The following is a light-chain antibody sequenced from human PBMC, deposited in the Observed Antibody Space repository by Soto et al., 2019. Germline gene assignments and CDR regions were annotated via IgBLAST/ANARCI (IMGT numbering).Light chain of an antibody. J-gene: IGKJ1*01. CDR3: HQRQSWPRT. CDR1: QSVSSN. CDR2: AAS. Sequence: EIGMRQGPATRSVSPIERATVSVGASQSVSSNLAWYQQKLGQAPRLLIYAASTRATGIPARFSGSGSGTDFTLTISDVQPEDFALYYCHQRQSWPRTFGQGTKVDIK. V-gene: IGKV3-15*01.